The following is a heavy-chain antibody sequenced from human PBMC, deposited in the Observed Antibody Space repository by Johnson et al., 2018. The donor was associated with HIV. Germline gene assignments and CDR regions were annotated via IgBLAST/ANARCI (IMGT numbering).Heavy chain of an antibody. V-gene: IGHV3-7*01. CDR2: IKQDGSEK. CDR3: ARDATPWGGAYVGYAFDL. CDR1: GFTFSDAW. J-gene: IGHJ3*01. D-gene: IGHD4-17*01. Sequence: VQLVESGGGLVKPGGSLRLSCAVSGFTFSDAWMSWVRQAPGKGLEWVANIKQDGSEKYYVDSVKGRFTISRDNTKNSLHLQMNSLRAEDTAVYYCARDATPWGGAYVGYAFDLWGQGTMVAVSS.